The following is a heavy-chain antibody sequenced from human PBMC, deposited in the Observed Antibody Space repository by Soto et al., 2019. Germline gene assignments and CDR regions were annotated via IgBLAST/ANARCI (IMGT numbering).Heavy chain of an antibody. V-gene: IGHV4-39*01. J-gene: IGHJ4*02. Sequence: SETLSLTCTVSGVSIISSSYYWGWIRQTPGKGLEWIGTIYFSGSTYYNPSLKSRVTISVDRSKNQFSLNLTSVTAADTAVYYCARHGSYWGPGTLVTVSS. CDR2: IYFSGST. CDR1: GVSIISSSYY. CDR3: ARHGSY.